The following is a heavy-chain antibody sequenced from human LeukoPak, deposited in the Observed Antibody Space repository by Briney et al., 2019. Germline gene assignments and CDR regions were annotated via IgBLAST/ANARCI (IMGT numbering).Heavy chain of an antibody. V-gene: IGHV4-39*01. J-gene: IGHJ6*02. D-gene: IGHD3-10*01. Sequence: SETLSLTCTVSGGSISSSSYYWGWIRQPPGKGLEWIGSIYYSGSTYYNPSLKSRVTISVDTSKNQFSLRLRSLTAADTAVYYCARLCFGEAPLYYYYYGLDVWGQGTTVTVSS. CDR3: ARLCFGEAPLYYYYYGLDV. CDR1: GGSISSSSYY. CDR2: IYYSGST.